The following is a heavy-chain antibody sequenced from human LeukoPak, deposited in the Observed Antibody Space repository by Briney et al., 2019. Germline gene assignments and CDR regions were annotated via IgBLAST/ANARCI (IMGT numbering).Heavy chain of an antibody. D-gene: IGHD3-22*01. CDR2: IYHSGSP. CDR1: GYSISNGYY. CDR3: ARDGDTYYYDNSGYYYEY. J-gene: IGHJ4*02. Sequence: PSETLSLTCAVSGYSISNGYYWGWIRQPPGKGLEWIGSIYHSGSPYYNPSLKNRVTISVDTSKNQFSLKLSSVTAADMAVYYCARDGDTYYYDNSGYYYEYWGQGTLVTVSS. V-gene: IGHV4-38-2*02.